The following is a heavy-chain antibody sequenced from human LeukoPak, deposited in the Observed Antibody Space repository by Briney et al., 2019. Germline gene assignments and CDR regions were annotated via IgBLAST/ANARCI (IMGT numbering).Heavy chain of an antibody. V-gene: IGHV3-30-3*01. CDR3: ARGGYCSYSSCSSVDY. D-gene: IGHD2-2*01. CDR2: TSFDGDNK. Sequence: GRSLRLSCAASGFTFSSYAMHWVRQAPGKGLEWVAVTSFDGDNKYYADSVKGRFTISRDTSTNTLYLQMSSLRAEDTAVYYCARGGYCSYSSCSSVDYWGQGTLVTVSS. J-gene: IGHJ4*02. CDR1: GFTFSSYA.